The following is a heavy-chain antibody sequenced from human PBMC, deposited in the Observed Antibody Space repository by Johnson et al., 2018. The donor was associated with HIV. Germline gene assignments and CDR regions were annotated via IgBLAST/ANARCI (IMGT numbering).Heavy chain of an antibody. CDR3: ARDRVGATDANAFDI. CDR2: IGTAGDT. CDR1: GFTFSSYD. V-gene: IGHV3-13*01. D-gene: IGHD1-26*01. Sequence: VQLVESGGGLVQPGGSLRLSCAASGFTFSSYDMHWVRQVTGKGLEWVSAIGTAGDTYYPGSVKGRFTISRDNSKNTLYLQMNSLRAEDTTVYYCARDRVGATDANAFDIWGQGTMVTVSS. J-gene: IGHJ3*02.